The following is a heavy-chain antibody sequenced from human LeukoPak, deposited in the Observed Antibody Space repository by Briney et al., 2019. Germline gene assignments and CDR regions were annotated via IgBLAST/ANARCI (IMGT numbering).Heavy chain of an antibody. D-gene: IGHD4-17*01. J-gene: IGHJ4*02. CDR3: AKTAAAVTMHYFDY. CDR2: VSSNGGST. Sequence: GGSLRLSCSASGFTFSHYAMHWVRQAPGKGLEYLSTVSSNGGSTYYTDSVKGRFTISRDNSKNTLYLQMSSLRAEDTAVYYCAKTAAAVTMHYFDYWGQGTLVTVSS. CDR1: GFTFSHYA. V-gene: IGHV3-64D*06.